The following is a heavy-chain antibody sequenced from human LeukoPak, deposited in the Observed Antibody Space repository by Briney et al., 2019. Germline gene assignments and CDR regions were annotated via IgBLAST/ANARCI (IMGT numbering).Heavy chain of an antibody. CDR2: ITPKNGGT. CDR3: ARDKGPVAGTGVGSFDH. Sequence: ASVKVSCKASGYTFTDYFIHWVRQAPGQGLEWMGWITPKNGGTNYAQKFQGRVTITRDPSISTAYMQLSSLRSDDTAVYFCARDKGPVAGTGVGSFDHWGQGTLVTVSS. CDR1: GYTFTDYF. J-gene: IGHJ4*02. V-gene: IGHV1-2*02. D-gene: IGHD6-19*01.